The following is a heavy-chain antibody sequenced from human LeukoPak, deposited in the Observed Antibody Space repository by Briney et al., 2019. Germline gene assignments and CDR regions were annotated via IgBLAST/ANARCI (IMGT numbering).Heavy chain of an antibody. CDR1: GGTFSSHA. D-gene: IGHD3-10*01. V-gene: IGHV1-69*01. Sequence: GASVKVSCKASGGTFSSHAISWVRQAPGQGLEWMGGIIPIFGTANYAQKFQGRVTITADESTSTAYMELSSLRSEDTAVYYCARNSYYYGSGSYYPYYYYYYGMDVWGQGTTVTVSS. CDR2: IIPIFGTA. J-gene: IGHJ6*02. CDR3: ARNSYYYGSGSYYPYYYYYYGMDV.